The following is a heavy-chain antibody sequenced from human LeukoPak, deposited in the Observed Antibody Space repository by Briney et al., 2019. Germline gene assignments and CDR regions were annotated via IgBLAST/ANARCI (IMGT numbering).Heavy chain of an antibody. D-gene: IGHD3-3*01. CDR3: ARDHRYYDFWSGYYIWSGQEDYYYYYMDV. Sequence: ASVKVSCKASGYTFTSYGISWVRQAPGQGLEWMGWISAYNGNTNYAQKLQGRVTMTTDTSTSTAYMELRSLRSDDTAVYYCARDHRYYDFWSGYYIWSGQEDYYYYYMDVWGKGTTVTVSS. J-gene: IGHJ6*03. CDR1: GYTFTSYG. V-gene: IGHV1-18*01. CDR2: ISAYNGNT.